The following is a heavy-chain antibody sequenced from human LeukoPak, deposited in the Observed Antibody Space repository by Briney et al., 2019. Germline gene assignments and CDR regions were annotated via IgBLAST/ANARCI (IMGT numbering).Heavy chain of an antibody. CDR2: IKQDGSEK. V-gene: IGHV3-7*01. D-gene: IGHD1-26*01. CDR3: ATSGRIKRDAFDI. CDR1: GFTFSSYW. J-gene: IGHJ3*02. Sequence: GGSLRLSCAASGFTFSSYWMSWVRQAPGKGLEWVANIKQDGSEKYYVDSVKGRFTISRDNAKNSLYLQMNSLRAEGTAVYYCATSGRIKRDAFDIWGQGTMVTVSS.